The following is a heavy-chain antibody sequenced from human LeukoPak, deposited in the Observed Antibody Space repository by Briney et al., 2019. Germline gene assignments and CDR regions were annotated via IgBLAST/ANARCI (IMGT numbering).Heavy chain of an antibody. CDR3: ARTTIFGVAPKARGDGMDV. J-gene: IGHJ6*02. D-gene: IGHD3-3*01. CDR2: INHSGST. CDR1: GGSFSGYY. V-gene: IGHV4-34*01. Sequence: SETLSLTCAVDGGSFSGYYWSWIRQPPGKGLEWIGEINHSGSTNYNPSLKSRVTISVDTSKNQFSLKLSSATAADTAVYYCARTTIFGVAPKARGDGMDVWGQGTTVTVSS.